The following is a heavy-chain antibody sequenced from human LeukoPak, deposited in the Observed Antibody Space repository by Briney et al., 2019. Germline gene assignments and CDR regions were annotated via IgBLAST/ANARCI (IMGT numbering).Heavy chain of an antibody. V-gene: IGHV4-59*01. D-gene: IGHD3-16*01. CDR3: ARETSQKGAHYMDV. J-gene: IGHJ6*03. CDR1: GGSISSYY. Sequence: SETLSLTCTVSGGSISSYYWSWIRQPPGKGLKWIGYIYYSGSTSYSPSLRSRVTISVDTSKNQFSLKLSSVTAADTAVYYCARETSQKGAHYMDVWGKGTTVTISS. CDR2: IYYSGST.